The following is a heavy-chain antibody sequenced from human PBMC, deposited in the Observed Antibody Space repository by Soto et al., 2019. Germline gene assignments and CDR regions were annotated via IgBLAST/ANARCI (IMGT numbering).Heavy chain of an antibody. CDR2: ISGYNGNT. J-gene: IGHJ6*02. V-gene: IGHV1-18*04. Sequence: ASVKVSCKASGYTFSGYSVTWVRQAPGQGLEWMGRISGYNGNTNYARTLRGRLTLTTDTSTSTAYMELRSLTSDDTAVYYCARDVFCGGAPACPDMDVWGQGTTVTVSS. CDR1: GYTFSGYS. CDR3: ARDVFCGGAPACPDMDV. D-gene: IGHD2-21*01.